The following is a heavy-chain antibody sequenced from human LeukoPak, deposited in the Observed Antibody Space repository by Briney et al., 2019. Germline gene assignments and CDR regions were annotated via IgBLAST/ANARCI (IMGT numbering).Heavy chain of an antibody. CDR3: AKWSLTYYYDSSGYVDY. CDR2: ISGSGGST. J-gene: IGHJ4*02. D-gene: IGHD3-22*01. CDR1: GFTFSSSG. V-gene: IGHV3-23*01. Sequence: GGTLRLSCAASGFTFSSSGMSWVRQAPGKGLEWVSAISGSGGSTYYADSVKGRFTISRDNSKNTLYLQMNSLRAEDTAVYYCAKWSLTYYYDSSGYVDYWGQGTLVTVSS.